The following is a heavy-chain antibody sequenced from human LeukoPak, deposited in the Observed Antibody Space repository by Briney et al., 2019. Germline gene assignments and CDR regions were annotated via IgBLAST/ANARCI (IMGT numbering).Heavy chain of an antibody. CDR2: IHHSASP. J-gene: IGHJ4*02. V-gene: IGHV4-4*02. CDR3: ARHIGILGKWGFDY. CDR1: GASITSNW. D-gene: IGHD2/OR15-2a*01. Sequence: SSETLSLTCAVSGASITSNWWSWVRQSPGKGLEWIGEIHHSASPNYNTSLKSRVTLSLDKSQNQFSLKVTSVTAADTAVYYCARHIGILGKWGFDYWGQGTLVTVSS.